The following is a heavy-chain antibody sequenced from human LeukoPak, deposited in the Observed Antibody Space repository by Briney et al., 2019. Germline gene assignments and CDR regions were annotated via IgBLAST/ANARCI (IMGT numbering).Heavy chain of an antibody. CDR3: ARVRGQLWFADGFDI. CDR2: INSDGSST. V-gene: IGHV3-74*01. CDR1: GFTFSSYW. Sequence: GGSLRLSCAGSGFTFSSYWMHWVRQAPGKGLGWVSDINSDGSSTSYADSVKGRFTISRDHAKNMQYLQMNSLGAEDTAVYYCARVRGQLWFADGFDIWGQGTMATVSS. D-gene: IGHD3-10*01. J-gene: IGHJ3*02.